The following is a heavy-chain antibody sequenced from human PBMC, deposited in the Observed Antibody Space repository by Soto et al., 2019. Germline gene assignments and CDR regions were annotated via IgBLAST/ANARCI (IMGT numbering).Heavy chain of an antibody. CDR2: ISAYNGNT. CDR3: ARDRAVASRNWFDP. D-gene: IGHD6-19*01. CDR1: GYTFTSYG. Sequence: ASVKVSCKASGYTFTSYGISWVRQAPGQGLEWMGWISAYNGNTNYAQKLQGRVTMTTDTSTSTAYMELRSLRSDDTAVYYCARDRAVASRNWFDPWGQGTPVTVSS. J-gene: IGHJ5*02. V-gene: IGHV1-18*04.